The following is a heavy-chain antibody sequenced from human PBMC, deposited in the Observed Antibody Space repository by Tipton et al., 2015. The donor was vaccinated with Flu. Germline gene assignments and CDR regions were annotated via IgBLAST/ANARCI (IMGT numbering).Heavy chain of an antibody. D-gene: IGHD3-22*01. CDR2: IYDSGSP. Sequence: GLVKPSQTLSPTCTVSGGSIGGDGYFWSWIRQNPGKGLEWIGYIYDSGSPNYNPSLKSLVTISMDTSKNQLSLRLSSVTAADTAIYYCARGGGYYDGSGYAFDYWGQGILVTVSS. CDR3: ARGGGYYDGSGYAFDY. J-gene: IGHJ4*02. V-gene: IGHV4-31*01. CDR1: GGSIGGDGYF.